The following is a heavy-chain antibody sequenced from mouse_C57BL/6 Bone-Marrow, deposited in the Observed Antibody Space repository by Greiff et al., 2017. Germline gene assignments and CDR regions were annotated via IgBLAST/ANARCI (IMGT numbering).Heavy chain of an antibody. CDR2: IYPRSGNT. J-gene: IGHJ3*01. D-gene: IGHD1-1*01. V-gene: IGHV1-81*01. CDR3: ARFTTVVEVRFAY. Sequence: VKLMESGAELARPGASVKLSCKASGYTFTSYGISWVKQSTGQGLEWIGEIYPRSGNTYYNEKFKGKATLTADKSSSTAYMELRSLTSEDSAVYFCARFTTVVEVRFAYWGQGTLVTVSA. CDR1: GYTFTSYG.